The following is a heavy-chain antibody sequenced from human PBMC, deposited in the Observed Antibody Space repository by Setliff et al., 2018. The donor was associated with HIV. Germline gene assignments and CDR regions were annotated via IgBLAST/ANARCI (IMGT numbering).Heavy chain of an antibody. Sequence: PSETLSLTCSVSGDSIRGSGDYWSWVRQPAGKRPEWIGHIYVTGSTAYKPYLRGRAPIALDTSKNQFSLKLTSVTAADTAVYFCARLSTGDLRLFEYWGHGALVTVSS. CDR2: IYVTGST. CDR3: ARLSTGDLRLFEY. D-gene: IGHD4-17*01. J-gene: IGHJ4*01. CDR1: GDSIRGSGDY. V-gene: IGHV4-61*09.